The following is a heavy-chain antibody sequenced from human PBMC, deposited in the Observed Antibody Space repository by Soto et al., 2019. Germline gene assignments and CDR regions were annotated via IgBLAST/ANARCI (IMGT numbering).Heavy chain of an antibody. V-gene: IGHV4-31*03. CDR3: ARASSSSSAADY. CDR2: IYDTESA. CDR1: GESISSGGYY. Sequence: SETLSLTCSVSGESISSGGYYWSWIRHLPGKGLEWIGYIYDTESAYYNPSLKSRVSISMDTSENHFAMRLTSVTAADSAVYYCARASSSSSAADYWGQGLQVSVS. D-gene: IGHD6-6*01. J-gene: IGHJ4*02.